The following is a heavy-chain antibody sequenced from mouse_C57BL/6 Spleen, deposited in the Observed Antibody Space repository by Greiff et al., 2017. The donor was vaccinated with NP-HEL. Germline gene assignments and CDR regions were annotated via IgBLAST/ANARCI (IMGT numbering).Heavy chain of an antibody. Sequence: VQLQQSGPGLVKPSQSLSLTCSVTGYSITSGYYWNWIRQFPGNKLEWMGYISYDGSNNYNPSLKNRTSITRDTSKNQFFLKLNAVTTEDTATYCCERDYYGRSYCAMDYWGQGTSVTVAS. CDR3: ERDYYGRSYCAMDY. CDR1: GYSITSGYY. CDR2: ISYDGSN. V-gene: IGHV3-6*01. D-gene: IGHD1-1*01. J-gene: IGHJ4*01.